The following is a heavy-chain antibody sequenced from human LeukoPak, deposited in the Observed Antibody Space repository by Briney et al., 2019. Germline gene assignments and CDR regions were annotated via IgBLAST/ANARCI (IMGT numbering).Heavy chain of an antibody. D-gene: IGHD6-19*01. CDR1: GAPISSYY. CDR2: IYYDGST. Sequence: PSETLSLTCTVSGAPISSYYWIWIRQPQGKGLEWIGHIYYDGSTNYNPSLKSRVTISVDTSKNQFSLNLSSVTAADTAVYYCARGAVAGKMSWFDPWGQGTLVTVSS. J-gene: IGHJ5*02. V-gene: IGHV4-59*01. CDR3: ARGAVAGKMSWFDP.